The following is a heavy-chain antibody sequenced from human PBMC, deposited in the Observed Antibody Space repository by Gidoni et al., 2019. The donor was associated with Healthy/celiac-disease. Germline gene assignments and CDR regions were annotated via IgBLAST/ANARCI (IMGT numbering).Heavy chain of an antibody. CDR3: ARGNDFWSGDISYYYYGMDV. CDR1: GGPFSSYA. D-gene: IGHD3-3*01. Sequence: QVQLVQSGAEVKKPGSSVKVSCKASGGPFSSYAISWVRQAPGQGLEWMGGIIPIFGTANYAQKFQGRVTITADESTSTAYMELSSLRSEDTAVYYCARGNDFWSGDISYYYYGMDVWGQGTTVTVSS. CDR2: IIPIFGTA. J-gene: IGHJ6*02. V-gene: IGHV1-69*01.